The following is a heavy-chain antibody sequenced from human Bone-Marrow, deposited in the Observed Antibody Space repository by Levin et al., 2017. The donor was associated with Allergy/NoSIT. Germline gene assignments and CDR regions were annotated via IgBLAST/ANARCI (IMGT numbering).Heavy chain of an antibody. CDR1: GFTFSDAW. Sequence: GESLKISCAASGFTFSDAWMNWVRQAPGKGLEWVGHVKSKIDGGRTDYAAAVKGRFIISRDDSKATVHLQMNNLKTEDAGLYYCTTDYYDTSGSFVDYWGRGTRVTVST. D-gene: IGHD3-22*01. J-gene: IGHJ4*02. CDR3: TTDYYDTSGSFVDY. CDR2: VKSKIDGGRT. V-gene: IGHV3-15*07.